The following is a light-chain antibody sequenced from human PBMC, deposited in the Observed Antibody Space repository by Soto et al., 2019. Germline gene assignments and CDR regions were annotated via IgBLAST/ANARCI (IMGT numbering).Light chain of an antibody. CDR2: DVN. CDR3: SSYASSTSVL. V-gene: IGLV2-14*03. J-gene: IGLJ2*01. Sequence: QSALTQPASVSGSPGQSITISCTGTSSDVGAYNHVSWYQQHPGKAPKLMIYDVNMWPSGVSHRFSGSKSGYTASLTISGLQAEDEADYYCSSYASSTSVLFCGGTKLTVL. CDR1: SSDVGAYNH.